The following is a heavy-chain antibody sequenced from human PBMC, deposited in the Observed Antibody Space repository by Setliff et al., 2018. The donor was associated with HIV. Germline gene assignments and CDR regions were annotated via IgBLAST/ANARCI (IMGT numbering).Heavy chain of an antibody. CDR1: GFTFSDYT. CDR3: ASSGSGSYINWFGP. Sequence: GGSLRLSCAASGFTFSDYTMNWVRQAPGKGLEWVSSISTGGHFIYYADSVKGRFTISRDNAKKSVYLQMNSLRGEDTAVYYCASSGSGSYINWFGPWGQGTLVTVSS. J-gene: IGHJ5*02. CDR2: ISTGGHFI. D-gene: IGHD3-10*01. V-gene: IGHV3-21*01.